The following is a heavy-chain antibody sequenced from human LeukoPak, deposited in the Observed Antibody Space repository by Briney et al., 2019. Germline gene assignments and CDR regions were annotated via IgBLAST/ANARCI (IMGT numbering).Heavy chain of an antibody. CDR2: INPNSGGT. V-gene: IGHV1-2*06. J-gene: IGHJ4*02. Sequence: ASVKVSCKASGYTFTGYYMHWVRQAPGQGLEWMGRINPNSGGTNYAQKFQGRVTMTRDTSISTAHMELSRLRSDDTAVYYCARGDYYDSSGYYYVLFGYWGQGTLVTVSS. CDR3: ARGDYYDSSGYYYVLFGY. CDR1: GYTFTGYY. D-gene: IGHD3-22*01.